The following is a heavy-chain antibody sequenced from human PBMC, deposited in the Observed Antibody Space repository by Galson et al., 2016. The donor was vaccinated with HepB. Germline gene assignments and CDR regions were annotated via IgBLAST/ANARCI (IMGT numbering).Heavy chain of an antibody. Sequence: TLSLTCAVSGGSITSGEFYWSWIRQPPGKGLEWIGFISYSGSTYYNPSLKSRLIISLDTSRNQFSLMLTSVTAADTAAYFCARDGDYFASESHGHGMDVWGRGTLVTVSS. J-gene: IGHJ2*01. CDR1: GGSITSGEFY. D-gene: IGHD3-10*01. CDR2: ISYSGST. CDR3: ARDGDYFASESHGHGMDV. V-gene: IGHV4-30-4*01.